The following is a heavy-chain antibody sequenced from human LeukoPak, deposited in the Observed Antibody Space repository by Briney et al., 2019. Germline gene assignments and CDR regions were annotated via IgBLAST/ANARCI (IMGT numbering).Heavy chain of an antibody. CDR3: AKDLRGLILRYFDS. D-gene: IGHD3-16*01. CDR2: VGISGSDT. J-gene: IGHJ4*02. Sequence: GGSLRLXCAASGFTFSNYPMRYVRQAPGKELEWVSTVGISGSDTYYADSVKGRFTISRDNSKNTLFLQMNSLGVEDTAVYYCAKDLRGLILRYFDSWGQGILVTVSS. CDR1: GFTFSNYP. V-gene: IGHV3-23*01.